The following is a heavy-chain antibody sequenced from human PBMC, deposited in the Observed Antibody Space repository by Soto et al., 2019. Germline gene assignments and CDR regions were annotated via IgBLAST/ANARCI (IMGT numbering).Heavy chain of an antibody. Sequence: SVKVSCKASGGTFSSYAISWVRQAPGQGLEWMGGIIPIFGTANYAQKFQGRVTITADESTSTAYMELSSLRSEDTAVYYCARELTIFGVANWFDPWGQGILVTVSS. V-gene: IGHV1-69*13. J-gene: IGHJ5*02. D-gene: IGHD3-3*01. CDR1: GGTFSSYA. CDR3: ARELTIFGVANWFDP. CDR2: IIPIFGTA.